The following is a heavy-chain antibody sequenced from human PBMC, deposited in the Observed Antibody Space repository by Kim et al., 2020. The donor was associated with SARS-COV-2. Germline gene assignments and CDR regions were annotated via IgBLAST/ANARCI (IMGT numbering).Heavy chain of an antibody. CDR2: ISGSGGST. J-gene: IGHJ6*02. D-gene: IGHD2-21*01. Sequence: GGSLRLSCAASGFTFKSYAMSWVRQAPGKGLEWVSSISGSGGSTYYADPVKGRFTISRDNSKNTVYMQMNSLRAEDTAVYYCAKKIVGVYGMDVWGQGTT. CDR3: AKKIVGVYGMDV. V-gene: IGHV3-23*01. CDR1: GFTFKSYA.